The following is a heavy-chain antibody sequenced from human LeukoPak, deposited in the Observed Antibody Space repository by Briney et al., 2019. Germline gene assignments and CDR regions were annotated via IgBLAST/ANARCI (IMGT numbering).Heavy chain of an antibody. J-gene: IGHJ4*02. Sequence: GGSLRLSCAASGFTFDDYGMSWVRQAPGKGLEWVSDINWNGGRTGYADSVKGRFTISRDNAKKSLYLQMNSLRAEDTALCYCARGGGGRYLVYWGQGTLVTVSS. D-gene: IGHD1-26*01. CDR1: GFTFDDYG. V-gene: IGHV3-20*04. CDR3: ARGGGGRYLVY. CDR2: INWNGGRT.